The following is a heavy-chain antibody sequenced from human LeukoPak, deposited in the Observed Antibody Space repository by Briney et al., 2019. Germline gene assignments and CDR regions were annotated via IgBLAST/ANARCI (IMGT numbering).Heavy chain of an antibody. J-gene: IGHJ4*02. CDR1: GFTFSSYW. CDR2: INSDGSST. CDR3: AKAGFWDCSSTSCYTDY. V-gene: IGHV3-74*01. Sequence: PGGSLRLSCAASGFTFSSYWMHWVRQAPGKGLVWVSRINSDGSSTSYADSVKGRFTISRDNAKNTLYLQMNSLRAEDTAVYYCAKAGFWDCSSTSCYTDYWGQGTLVTVSS. D-gene: IGHD2-2*02.